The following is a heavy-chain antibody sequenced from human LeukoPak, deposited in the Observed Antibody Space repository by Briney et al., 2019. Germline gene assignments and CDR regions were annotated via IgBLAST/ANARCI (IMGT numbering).Heavy chain of an antibody. CDR2: IYHSGST. D-gene: IGHD3-10*01. CDR3: ARVMAYYGSADLDY. V-gene: IGHV4-4*02. J-gene: IGHJ4*02. Sequence: SETLSLTCAVSGGSISSSNWWSWVRQPPGKGLEWIGEIYHSGSTNYNPSLKSRVTISVDKSKNQFSLKLSSVTAADTAAYYCARVMAYYGSADLDYWGQGTLVTVSS. CDR1: GGSISSSNW.